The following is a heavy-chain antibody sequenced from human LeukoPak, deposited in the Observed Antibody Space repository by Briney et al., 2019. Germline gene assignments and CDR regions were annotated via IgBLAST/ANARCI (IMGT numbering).Heavy chain of an antibody. Sequence: AXVKVSCKACGHTFTSYDINWVRQAPGQGVEWMGWMNPKRGNTDYAQKFQGRVTMTRNTSISTAYMELSSLRSEDTAVYYCARGRVHELLYLCYWGQGTLVTVSS. D-gene: IGHD3-10*01. CDR2: MNPKRGNT. V-gene: IGHV1-8*01. CDR1: GHTFTSYD. CDR3: ARGRVHELLYLCY. J-gene: IGHJ4*02.